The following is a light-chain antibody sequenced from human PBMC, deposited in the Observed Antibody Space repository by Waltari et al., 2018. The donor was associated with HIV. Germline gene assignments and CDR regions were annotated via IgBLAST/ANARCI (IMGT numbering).Light chain of an antibody. CDR3: QTWGTDIRV. Sequence: QVVLTQSPSASASLGASVKLTCTLSSGHSRYAIAWHQQQPEKGLRYLMKDNSDRSHAKGYGSPVRFSCSSAGADRNLTISSLQSEDEADDYCQTWGTDIRVFGGGTKLTVL. J-gene: IGLJ3*02. CDR1: SGHSRYA. CDR2: DNSDRSH. V-gene: IGLV4-69*01.